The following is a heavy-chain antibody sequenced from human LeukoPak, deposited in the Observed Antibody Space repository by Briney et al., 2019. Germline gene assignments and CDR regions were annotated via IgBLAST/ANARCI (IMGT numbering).Heavy chain of an antibody. D-gene: IGHD3-22*01. CDR3: ARDLDSSGYYPGY. CDR2: ISTYSADT. V-gene: IGHV1-18*01. J-gene: IGHJ4*02. CDR1: GYTFTNYG. Sequence: ASVKVSCKASGYTFTNYGITWVRQAPGKGLEWMGWISTYSADTNYAQKFQDRVTMTRDTSTSTVYMELSSLRSEDTAVYYCARDLDSSGYYPGYWGQGTLVTVSS.